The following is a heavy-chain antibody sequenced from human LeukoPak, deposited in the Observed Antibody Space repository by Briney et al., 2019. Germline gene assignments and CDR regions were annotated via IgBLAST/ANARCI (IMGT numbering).Heavy chain of an antibody. Sequence: ASVKVSCKASGYTFTSYGISWVRQAPGQGLEWMGWISAYNGNTNYAQKLQGRVTVTTDTSTSTAYMELRSLRSDDTAVYYCARGHPPYSSSPWYYGMDVWGQGTTVTVSS. CDR2: ISAYNGNT. CDR3: ARGHPPYSSSPWYYGMDV. V-gene: IGHV1-18*01. J-gene: IGHJ6*02. D-gene: IGHD6-13*01. CDR1: GYTFTSYG.